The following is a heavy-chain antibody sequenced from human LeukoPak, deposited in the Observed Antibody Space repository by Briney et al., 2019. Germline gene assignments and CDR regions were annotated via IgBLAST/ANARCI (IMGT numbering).Heavy chain of an antibody. Sequence: PGGSLRLSCAASGFTFNTYWMSWVRQAPGKGLEWVANIKQDGGEKYYVDSVKGRFTISRDNAENSMFLQMNSLRAEDTAVCYCAGDGDGSGYYPFEYWGQGTLVTVSS. CDR2: IKQDGGEK. V-gene: IGHV3-7*01. CDR3: AGDGDGSGYYPFEY. D-gene: IGHD3-22*01. J-gene: IGHJ4*02. CDR1: GFTFNTYW.